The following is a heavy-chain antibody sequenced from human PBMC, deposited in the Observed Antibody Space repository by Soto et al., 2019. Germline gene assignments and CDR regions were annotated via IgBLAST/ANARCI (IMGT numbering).Heavy chain of an antibody. Sequence: PGGSLRLSCAASGFTFSTYAMSWVRQAPGKGLEWVSTITTSGGNTYYADSVQGRFTISRDNSKNTLYLQMNSLRAGDTAVYYCAGRYCTNGVCYTNYYYYIDVWGKGTTVTVSS. CDR3: AGRYCTNGVCYTNYYYYIDV. CDR1: GFTFSTYA. D-gene: IGHD2-8*01. V-gene: IGHV3-23*01. CDR2: ITTSGGNT. J-gene: IGHJ6*03.